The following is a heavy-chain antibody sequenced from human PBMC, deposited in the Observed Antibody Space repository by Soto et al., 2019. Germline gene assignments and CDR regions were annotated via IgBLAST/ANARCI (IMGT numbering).Heavy chain of an antibody. CDR2: INENGGEK. D-gene: IGHD3-10*01. Sequence: EVQLVESGGGLVQPGGSLRLSCAASGFTFSTYWMTWVRQAPGKGLEWVANINENGGEKYYLDSVKGRFTISRDNTKNSLFLQMNNLRAEDTAVYYCARDPYLQRWGQGTLVTVSS. J-gene: IGHJ1*01. V-gene: IGHV3-7*03. CDR1: GFTFSTYW. CDR3: ARDPYLQR.